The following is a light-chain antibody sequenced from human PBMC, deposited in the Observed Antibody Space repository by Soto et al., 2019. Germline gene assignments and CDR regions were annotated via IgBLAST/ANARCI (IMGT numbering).Light chain of an antibody. CDR3: QSYDSSLGANYV. J-gene: IGLJ1*01. V-gene: IGLV1-40*01. Sequence: QSALTQPPSVSGAPGQRVTISCTGSSSNLGAGYDVHWYQQLPGTAPKLLIYGNTNRPSGVPDRFSGSKSGTSASLANTGLQAEDEADYYCQSYDSSLGANYVFGTGTKLTVL. CDR2: GNT. CDR1: SSNLGAGYD.